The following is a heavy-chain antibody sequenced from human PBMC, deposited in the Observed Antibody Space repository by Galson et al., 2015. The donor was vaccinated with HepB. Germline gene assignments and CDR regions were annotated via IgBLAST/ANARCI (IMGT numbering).Heavy chain of an antibody. Sequence: SVKVSCKASGYTFTGYYMHWVRQAPGQGLEWMGWINPNSGGTNYAQKFQGWVTMTRDTSISTAYMELSRLRSDDTAVYYCARGTFDWLFPFDYWGQGTLVTVSS. D-gene: IGHD3-9*01. CDR2: INPNSGGT. V-gene: IGHV1-2*04. CDR3: ARGTFDWLFPFDY. CDR1: GYTFTGYY. J-gene: IGHJ4*02.